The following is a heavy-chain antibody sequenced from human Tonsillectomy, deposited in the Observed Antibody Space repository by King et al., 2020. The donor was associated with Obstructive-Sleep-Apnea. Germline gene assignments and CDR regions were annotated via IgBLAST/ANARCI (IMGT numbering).Heavy chain of an antibody. Sequence: VQLQESGPGLVKPSETLSLTCTVSGGSVSSGSYYWSWIRQPPGKGLEWIGYIYYSGSTNYNPSLKSRVTISVDTSKNQFSLKLSSVTAADTSVYYCARDKNYEGFDPWGQGTLVTVSS. CDR1: GGSVSSGSYY. D-gene: IGHD1-7*01. J-gene: IGHJ5*02. CDR3: ARDKNYEGFDP. CDR2: IYYSGST. V-gene: IGHV4-61*01.